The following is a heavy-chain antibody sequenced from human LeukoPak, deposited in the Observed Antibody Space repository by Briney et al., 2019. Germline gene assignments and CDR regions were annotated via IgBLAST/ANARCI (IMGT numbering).Heavy chain of an antibody. V-gene: IGHV3-30*09. J-gene: IGHJ5*01. CDR1: GFTFSSFS. CDR3: AKEGLYTTDWYGNWFDS. D-gene: IGHD2-2*02. Sequence: GRSLRLSCAASGFTFSSFSMHWVRQAPGKGLEWVAVESSDGDKKNYADSVKGRFDISRDNSKNTLSLQMNNVRPEDTALYYCAKEGLYTTDWYGNWFDSWGQGTLVTVSS. CDR2: ESSDGDKK.